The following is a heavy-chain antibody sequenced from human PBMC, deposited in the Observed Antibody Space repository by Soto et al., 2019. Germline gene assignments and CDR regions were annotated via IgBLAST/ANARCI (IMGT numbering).Heavy chain of an antibody. J-gene: IGHJ4*02. CDR1: GFTFSSYS. CDR3: ARDREGATLIFDD. D-gene: IGHD1-26*01. CDR2: ISGSGSFI. Sequence: GGSLRLSCAASGFTFSSYSMNWVRQAPGKGLEWVSSISGSGSFIYYADSVKGRFTISRDNAKNSLYLQMNSLRAEDTAVYYCARDREGATLIFDDWGQGTLVTVSS. V-gene: IGHV3-21*01.